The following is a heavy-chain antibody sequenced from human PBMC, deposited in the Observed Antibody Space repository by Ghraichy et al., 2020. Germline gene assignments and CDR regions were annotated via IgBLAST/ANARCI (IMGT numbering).Heavy chain of an antibody. V-gene: IGHV3-23*01. CDR1: GFTFSSYA. D-gene: IGHD6-13*01. CDR2: ISGSGGST. Sequence: GESLNISCAASGFTFSSYAMSWVRQAPGKGLEWVSAISGSGGSTYYADSVKGRFTISRDNSKNTLYLQMNSLRAEDTAVYYCAKDVYSSSWSDWYFDLWGRGTLVTVSS. CDR3: AKDVYSSSWSDWYFDL. J-gene: IGHJ2*01.